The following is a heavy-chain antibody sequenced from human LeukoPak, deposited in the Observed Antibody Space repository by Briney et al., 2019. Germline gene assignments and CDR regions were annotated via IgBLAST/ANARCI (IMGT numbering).Heavy chain of an antibody. D-gene: IGHD3-10*01. CDR3: ARDLWFGDQDLYYYYYYMDV. V-gene: IGHV3-48*03. CDR1: GFTFSSYE. CDR2: ISSSGSTI. J-gene: IGHJ6*03. Sequence: GGSLRLSCAASGFTFSSYEMNWVRQAPGKGLEWVSYISSSGSTIYYADSVKGRFTISRDNAKNSLYLQMNSLRAEDTAVYYCARDLWFGDQDLYYYYYYMDVWGKGTTVTISS.